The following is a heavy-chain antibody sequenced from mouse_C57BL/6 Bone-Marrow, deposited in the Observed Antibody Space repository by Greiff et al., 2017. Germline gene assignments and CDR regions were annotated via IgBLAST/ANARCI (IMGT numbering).Heavy chain of an antibody. CDR3: ARKRYPYWYFDV. D-gene: IGHD1-1*01. V-gene: IGHV1-69*01. Sequence: QVQLQQPGAELVMPGASVKLSCKASGYTFTSYWMHWVKQRPGQGLEWIGEIDPSDSYTNYNQKFKGKSTLTVDKSSSTAYMQLSSLTSEDSAVYYCARKRYPYWYFDVWDTGTTVTVSS. CDR2: IDPSDSYT. J-gene: IGHJ1*03. CDR1: GYTFTSYW.